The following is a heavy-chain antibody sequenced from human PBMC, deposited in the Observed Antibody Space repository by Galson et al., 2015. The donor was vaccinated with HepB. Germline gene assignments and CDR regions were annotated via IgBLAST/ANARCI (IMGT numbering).Heavy chain of an antibody. CDR1: GGTFSSYA. CDR2: IIPIFGTA. CDR3: AREPYYDFLTGFYAGGSWFDP. Sequence: VKVSCKASGGTFSSYAISWVRQAPGQGLEWMGGIIPIFGTANYAQKFQGRVTITADKSTSTAYMELSSLSSEDTAVYYCAREPYYDFLTGFYAGGSWFDPWGQGTLVTVSS. D-gene: IGHD3-9*01. J-gene: IGHJ5*02. V-gene: IGHV1-69*13.